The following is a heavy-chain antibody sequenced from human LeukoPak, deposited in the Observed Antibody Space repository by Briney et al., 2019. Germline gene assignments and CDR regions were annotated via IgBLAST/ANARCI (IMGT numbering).Heavy chain of an antibody. Sequence: PGGSLRLSCAASGFTFSSYDMHWVRQAPGKGLEWVAVTWYDENSKYYADSVKGRFTISRDNSKNTLYLQMNSLRAEDTAMYYCARDWHSRNIDYWGPGTLVTVSS. CDR1: GFTFSSYD. CDR2: TWYDENSK. V-gene: IGHV3-33*01. CDR3: ARDWHSRNIDY. J-gene: IGHJ4*02. D-gene: IGHD6-13*01.